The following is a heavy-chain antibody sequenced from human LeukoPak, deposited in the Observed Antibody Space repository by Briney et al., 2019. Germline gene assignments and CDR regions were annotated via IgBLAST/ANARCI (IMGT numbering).Heavy chain of an antibody. CDR1: GFTFITYP. CDR2: TSHDESNK. D-gene: IGHD1-7*01. CDR3: ARDGIITGTDTFDY. Sequence: GGSLRLSCAASGFTFITYPMHWVRQALGKGLEWVAVTSHDESNKYYADSVKGRFTISRDNSNNTLYLQMNSLRADDTAVYYCARDGIITGTDTFDYWGQGTLVTVSS. V-gene: IGHV3-30*04. J-gene: IGHJ4*02.